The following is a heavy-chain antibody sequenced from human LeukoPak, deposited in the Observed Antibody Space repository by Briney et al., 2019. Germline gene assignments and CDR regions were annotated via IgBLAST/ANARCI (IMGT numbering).Heavy chain of an antibody. D-gene: IGHD2-15*01. CDR2: ISAYGNT. CDR3: ARGIFGYYFDD. CDR1: VYTFTIYG. V-gene: IGHV1-18*01. Sequence: GASVKVSCKPSVYTFTIYGSSWVRKAPGPGLEWMGLISAYGNTNYAQNLQGRVTMTTDTSTSTAYMELRSLRSDDTAVYYCARGIFGYYFDDWGQGTLVTVSS. J-gene: IGHJ4*02.